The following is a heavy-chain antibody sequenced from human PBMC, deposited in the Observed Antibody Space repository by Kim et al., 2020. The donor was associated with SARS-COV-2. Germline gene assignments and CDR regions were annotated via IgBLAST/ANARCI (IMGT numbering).Heavy chain of an antibody. J-gene: IGHJ4*02. D-gene: IGHD3-22*01. Sequence: PALKSRVTRSVDTSKNQVTLKLGAVTAADTAVYYCARDYYDNSGYYGYFDYWGQGTLVTVSS. V-gene: IGHV4-59*01. CDR3: ARDYYDNSGYYGYFDY.